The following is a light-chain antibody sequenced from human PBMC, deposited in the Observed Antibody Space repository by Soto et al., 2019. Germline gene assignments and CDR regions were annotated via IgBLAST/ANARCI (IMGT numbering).Light chain of an antibody. Sequence: QSALTQPASVFGSPGQSITISCTGTSSDVGGYNFVSWYQQLPGKAPKLMIYEVTSRPSGVPDRFSGSKSGTSASLAISGLQSEDEADYYCAAWDDSLNGWVFGGGTKLTVL. V-gene: IGLV2-14*03. CDR2: EVT. CDR1: SSDVGGYNF. CDR3: AAWDDSLNGWV. J-gene: IGLJ3*02.